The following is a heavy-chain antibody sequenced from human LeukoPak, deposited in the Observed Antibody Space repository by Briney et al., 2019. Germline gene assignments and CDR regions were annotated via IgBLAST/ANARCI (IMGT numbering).Heavy chain of an antibody. Sequence: GRSLRLSCAASGFSFCIYGMHWVRQAPGKGLEWVSAISNNGGYTYYADSVQGRFTISRDNSKSTLCLQMNSLRAEDTAVYYCAKQLGYCSDGSCYFPYWGQGTLVTVSS. J-gene: IGHJ4*02. CDR2: ISNNGGYT. D-gene: IGHD2-15*01. CDR3: AKQLGYCSDGSCYFPY. CDR1: GFSFCIYG. V-gene: IGHV3-23*01.